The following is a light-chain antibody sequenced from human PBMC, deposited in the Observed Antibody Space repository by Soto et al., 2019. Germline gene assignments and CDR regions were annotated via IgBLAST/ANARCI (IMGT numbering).Light chain of an antibody. J-gene: IGLJ2*01. CDR2: DVS. CDR1: RSDVGGYNY. Sequence: QSALTQPPSASGSPRQSVTIPCPETRSDVGGYNYVSWYQRHPGKAPKLMMYDVSKRTSGVPNRYSGSRSGNTASLTVSGLQAEDEADYYCSSYAGSNTLGFGEGTKLSVL. V-gene: IGLV2-8*01. CDR3: SSYAGSNTLG.